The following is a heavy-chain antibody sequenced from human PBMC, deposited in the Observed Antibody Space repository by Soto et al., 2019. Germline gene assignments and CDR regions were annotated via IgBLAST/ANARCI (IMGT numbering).Heavy chain of an antibody. CDR2: IYYSGST. D-gene: IGHD3-22*01. CDR1: GGSISSGGYY. V-gene: IGHV4-31*03. CDR3: ARGGYYDSSGYYAHAFDI. Sequence: SGTLSLTCTVSGGSISSGGYYWSWIRQHPGKGLEWIGYIYYSGSTYYNPSLKSRVTISVDTSKNQFSLKLSSVTAADTAVYYCARGGYYDSSGYYAHAFDIWGQGTMVTV. J-gene: IGHJ3*02.